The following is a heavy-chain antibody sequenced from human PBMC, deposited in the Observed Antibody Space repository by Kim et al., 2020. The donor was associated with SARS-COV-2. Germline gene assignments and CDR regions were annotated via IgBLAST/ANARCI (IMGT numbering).Heavy chain of an antibody. V-gene: IGHV4-30-4*01. CDR2: IYYSGST. CDR1: GGSISSGDYY. Sequence: SETLSLTCTVSGGSISSGDYYWSWIRQPPGKGLEWIGYIYYSGSTYYNPSLKSRVTISVDTSKNQFSLKLSSVTAADTAVYYCARVYYDFWSGNRSFDYWGQGTLVTVSS. J-gene: IGHJ4*02. D-gene: IGHD3-3*01. CDR3: ARVYYDFWSGNRSFDY.